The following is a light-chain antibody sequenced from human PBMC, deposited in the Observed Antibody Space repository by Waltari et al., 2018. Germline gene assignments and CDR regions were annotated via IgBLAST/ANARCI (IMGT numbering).Light chain of an antibody. CDR3: QSYDSSLRGSL. Sequence: QSGLTQPPSVSGAPGQRVTIPCTGSSSHITAGSDVPWYQVLPGKAPKLLIDGNNNRPSGVADRVSGSKSGTSASLAITGLQAEDEADYYCQSYDSSLRGSLFGGGTKLTVL. V-gene: IGLV1-40*01. CDR1: SSHITAGSD. CDR2: GNN. J-gene: IGLJ2*01.